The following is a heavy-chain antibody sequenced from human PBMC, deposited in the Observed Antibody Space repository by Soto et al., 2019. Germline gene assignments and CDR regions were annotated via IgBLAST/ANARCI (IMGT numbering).Heavy chain of an antibody. Sequence: GGSLILSCAASGFPFISYWMSWVRQAPGKGLEWVAYIKQDGSEKYYVDSVKGRFTISRDNAKNSLYLQMNSLRAEDTAVYYCARGRYVSYYDILTGYYNVFPLDYWGQGTLVTVS. J-gene: IGHJ4*02. D-gene: IGHD3-9*01. CDR3: ARGRYVSYYDILTGYYNVFPLDY. CDR2: IKQDGSEK. CDR1: GFPFISYW. V-gene: IGHV3-7*01.